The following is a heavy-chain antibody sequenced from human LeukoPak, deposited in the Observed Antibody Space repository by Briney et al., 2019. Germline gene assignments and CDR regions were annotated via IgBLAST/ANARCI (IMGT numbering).Heavy chain of an antibody. CDR3: AKGPAIAPPDYYYMDV. D-gene: IGHD1-14*01. V-gene: IGHV3-30*18. Sequence: GGSLSLSCAASGFTFSSYGMHWVRQAPGKGLEWVAVISYDGSNKYYADSVKGRFTISRDNSKNTLYLQMNSLRAEDTAVYYCAKGPAIAPPDYYYMDVWGKGTTVTVSS. J-gene: IGHJ6*03. CDR1: GFTFSSYG. CDR2: ISYDGSNK.